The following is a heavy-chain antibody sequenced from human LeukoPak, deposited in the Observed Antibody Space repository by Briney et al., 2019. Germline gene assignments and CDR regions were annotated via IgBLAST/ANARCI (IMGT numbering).Heavy chain of an antibody. Sequence: GGSLRLSCAASGFTFSSYEMNWVRQAPGKGLEWVSYISSSGSTIYYADSVKGRFTISRDNAKNSLYLQMNSLRAEDTAVYYCAELGITMVGVVWGKGTTVTISS. J-gene: IGHJ6*01. V-gene: IGHV3-48*03. CDR2: ISSSGSTI. D-gene: IGHD3-10*02. CDR1: GFTFSSYE. CDR3: AELGITMVGVV.